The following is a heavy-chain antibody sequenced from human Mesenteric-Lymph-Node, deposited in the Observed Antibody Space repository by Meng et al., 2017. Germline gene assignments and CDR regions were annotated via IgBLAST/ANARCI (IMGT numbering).Heavy chain of an antibody. D-gene: IGHD6-19*01. J-gene: IGHJ4*02. CDR2: ISDSGGKT. CDR1: GFTFSSYT. Sequence: GGSLRLSRAASGFTFSSYTMSWVRQAPGKGLECVSIISDSGGKTYNADSVKGRFTISRDNSMNSLSLHMNSLRAEDTAIYSCVKGIGWFLAYWGQGTLVTVSS. CDR3: VKGIGWFLAY. V-gene: IGHV3-23*01.